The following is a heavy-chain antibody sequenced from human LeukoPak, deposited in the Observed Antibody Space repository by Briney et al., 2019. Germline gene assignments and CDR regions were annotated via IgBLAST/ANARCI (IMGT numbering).Heavy chain of an antibody. D-gene: IGHD3-22*01. J-gene: IGHJ4*02. CDR3: ARLPHSKRYYYDSSGSRTNFDY. Sequence: ASVKVSCKASGGTFSSYGITWVRQAPGQGLEWMGGIIPIFGTANYAQKFQGRVTITADKSTSTAYMELSGLRSEDTAVYYCARLPHSKRYYYDSSGSRTNFDYWGQGTLVTVSS. CDR2: IIPIFGTA. V-gene: IGHV1-69*06. CDR1: GGTFSSYG.